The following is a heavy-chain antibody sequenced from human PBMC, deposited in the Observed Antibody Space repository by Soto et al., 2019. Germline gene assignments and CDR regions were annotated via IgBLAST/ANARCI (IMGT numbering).Heavy chain of an antibody. J-gene: IGHJ5*02. CDR3: ARVPTDRMGWFDP. V-gene: IGHV1-18*01. D-gene: IGHD3-22*01. CDR1: GYTFTSYG. CDR2: ISTYNGNT. Sequence: QVQLVQSGVEVKKPGASVKDSCKASGYTFTSYGISWVRQAPGQGLEWRTWISTYNGNTKYAQKNQGRVTMTTDTSTSTADMELGSLRSADAAVYYCARVPTDRMGWFDPWGQGTLVTVSS.